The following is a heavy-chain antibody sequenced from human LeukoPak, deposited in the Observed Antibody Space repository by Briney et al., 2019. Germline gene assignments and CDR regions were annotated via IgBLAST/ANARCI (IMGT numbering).Heavy chain of an antibody. Sequence: GAPVKVSCKASGYTFTTYAIGWVRQAPGQGLEWMGWISTYNGNTNYAQKFQGRVTMTTDTPTSKAYMELRSLRSDDTAVYYCARDPGGDIVVVPAALARNDYWGQGTLVTVSS. CDR3: ARDPGGDIVVVPAALARNDY. CDR1: GYTFTTYA. J-gene: IGHJ4*02. CDR2: ISTYNGNT. D-gene: IGHD2-2*01. V-gene: IGHV1-18*01.